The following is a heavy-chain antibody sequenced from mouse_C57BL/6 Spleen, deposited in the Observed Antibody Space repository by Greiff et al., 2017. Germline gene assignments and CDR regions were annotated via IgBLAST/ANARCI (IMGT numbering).Heavy chain of an antibody. V-gene: IGHV1-55*01. D-gene: IGHD2-5*01. J-gene: IGHJ3*01. CDR2: IYPGSGST. Sequence: QVQLQQPGAELVKPGASVKMSCKASGYTFTSYWITWVKQRPGQGLEWIGDIYPGSGSTNYNEKFKSKATLTVDTSSSTAYMQLSSLTSEDSAVYYCARGGLYSNIGAWFAYWGQGTLVTVSA. CDR1: GYTFTSYW. CDR3: ARGGLYSNIGAWFAY.